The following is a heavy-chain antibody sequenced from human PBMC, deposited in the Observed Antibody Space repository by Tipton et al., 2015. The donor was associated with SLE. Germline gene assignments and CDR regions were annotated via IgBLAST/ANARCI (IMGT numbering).Heavy chain of an antibody. CDR1: GGSITSNY. CDR2: IYYSGST. Sequence: GLVKPSETLSLNCTVSGGSITSNYWSWIRQSPGKGLEWIGYIYYSGSTNYNPSLKSRVTISVDTSKNQFSLKLSSVTAADTAVYYCARDPGETDAFDIWGQGTMVTVSS. CDR3: ARDPGETDAFDI. V-gene: IGHV4-59*01. J-gene: IGHJ3*02. D-gene: IGHD3-10*01.